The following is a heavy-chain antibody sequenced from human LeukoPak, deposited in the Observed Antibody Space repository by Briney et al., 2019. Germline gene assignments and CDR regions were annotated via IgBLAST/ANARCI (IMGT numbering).Heavy chain of an antibody. V-gene: IGHV4-59*12. Sequence: SETLSLTCTVSGGSISSYYWSWIRQPPGKGLEWIGYIYYSGSTNYNPSLTSRVTISVDTSKNQFSLKLSSVTAADTTVYYCAREGVVGATDAFDIWGQGTMVTVSS. CDR3: AREGVVGATDAFDI. CDR2: IYYSGST. D-gene: IGHD1-26*01. CDR1: GGSISSYY. J-gene: IGHJ3*02.